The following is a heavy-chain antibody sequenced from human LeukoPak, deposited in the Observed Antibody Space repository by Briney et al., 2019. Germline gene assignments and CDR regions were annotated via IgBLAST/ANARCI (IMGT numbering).Heavy chain of an antibody. J-gene: IGHJ5*02. CDR2: IYNSGST. V-gene: IGHV4-59*04. D-gene: IGHD6-13*01. Sequence: SETLSLTCTVSGGSISSYYWSWIRQPPGKGLEWIGNIYNSGSTYYNPSLKSRVTISVDTSKNQFSLKLSSVTAADTAVYYCARQAYSSNLGWFDPWGQGTLVTVSS. CDR3: ARQAYSSNLGWFDP. CDR1: GGSISSYY.